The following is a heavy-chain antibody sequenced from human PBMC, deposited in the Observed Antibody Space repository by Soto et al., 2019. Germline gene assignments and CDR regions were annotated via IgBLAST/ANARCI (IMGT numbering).Heavy chain of an antibody. V-gene: IGHV4-34*01. CDR3: ARGGLLRYFDWSPGYYYYGMDV. CDR1: GGSFSGYY. CDR2: INHSGST. D-gene: IGHD3-9*01. J-gene: IGHJ6*02. Sequence: PSETLSLTCAVYGGSFSGYYWSWIRQPPGKGLEWIGEINHSGSTNYNPSLKSRVTISVDTSKNQFSLKLSPVTAADTAVYYCARGGLLRYFDWSPGYYYYGMDVWGQGTTVTVSS.